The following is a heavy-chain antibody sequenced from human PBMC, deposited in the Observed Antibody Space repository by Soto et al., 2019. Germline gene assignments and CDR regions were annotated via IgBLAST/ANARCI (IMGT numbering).Heavy chain of an antibody. J-gene: IGHJ6*03. V-gene: IGHV3-15*01. CDR2: IKSKTDGGTT. Sequence: GGSLRLSCAASGFTFSNAWMSWVRQAPGKGLEWVGRIKSKTDGGTTDYAAPVKGRFTISRDDSKNTLYLQMNSLKTEDTAVYYCTTDSAASKRLSGYYYYYYYMDVWGKGTTVTVSS. CDR3: TTDSAASKRLSGYYYYYYYMDV. CDR1: GFTFSNAW. D-gene: IGHD3-16*02.